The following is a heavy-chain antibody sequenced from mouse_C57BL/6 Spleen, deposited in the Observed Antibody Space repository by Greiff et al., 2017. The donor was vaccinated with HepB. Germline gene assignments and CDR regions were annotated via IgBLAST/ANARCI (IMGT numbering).Heavy chain of an antibody. CDR3: EREGWLLRGGDYDMDY. V-gene: IGHV1-72*01. CDR1: GYTFTSYW. CDR2: IDPNSGGT. Sequence: VQLQQSGAELVKPGASVKLSCKASGYTFTSYWMHWVKQRPGRGLEWIGRIDPNSGGTKYNEKFKSKATLTVDKPSSTAYMQLSSLTSEDSAVYYCEREGWLLRGGDYDMDYWGQRPSVTVSS. D-gene: IGHD2-3*01. J-gene: IGHJ4*01.